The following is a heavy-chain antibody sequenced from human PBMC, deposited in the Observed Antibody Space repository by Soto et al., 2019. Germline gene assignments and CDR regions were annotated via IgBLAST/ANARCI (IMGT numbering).Heavy chain of an antibody. CDR3: ARQTTVTTAGGDHYYYGMDV. CDR1: GGSISSGGYS. CDR2: IYHSGST. V-gene: IGHV4-30-2*01. Sequence: SETQSLTCAVSGGSISSGGYSWSWIRKPPGKGLEWIGYIYHSGSTYYNPSLKSRVTISVDRSKNQFSLKLSSVTAADTAVYYCARQTTVTTAGGDHYYYGMDVWGQGTTVTVSS. J-gene: IGHJ6*02. D-gene: IGHD4-4*01.